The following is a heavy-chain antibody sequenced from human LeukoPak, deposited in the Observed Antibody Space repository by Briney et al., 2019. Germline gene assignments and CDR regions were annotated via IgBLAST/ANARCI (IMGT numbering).Heavy chain of an antibody. CDR2: IQDSGIT. CDR1: GDSVSSCY. CDR3: AGRGHRYSRD. J-gene: IGHJ1*01. V-gene: IGHV4-4*09. D-gene: IGHD2-15*01. Sequence: SETLSLRCNVSGDSVSSCYWSWIRQSPGKGLEWIGFIQDSGITDYNPSLKSRLLISVDTSKNLFSLTLRSVTAADTAVYYCAGRGHRYSRDWGQGILVTVSS.